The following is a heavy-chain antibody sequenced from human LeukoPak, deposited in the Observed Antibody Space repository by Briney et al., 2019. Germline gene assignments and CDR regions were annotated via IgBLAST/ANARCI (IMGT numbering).Heavy chain of an antibody. Sequence: GRSLRLSCAASGFTFSSYAMHWVRQAPGKGLEWVAVISYDGSNKYYADSVKGRFTISRDNSKNTPYLQMGSLRAEDMAMYYCASGLDCSSTSCPADYWGQGTLVTVSS. CDR1: GFTFSSYA. D-gene: IGHD2-2*01. V-gene: IGHV3-30*14. J-gene: IGHJ4*02. CDR2: ISYDGSNK. CDR3: ASGLDCSSTSCPADY.